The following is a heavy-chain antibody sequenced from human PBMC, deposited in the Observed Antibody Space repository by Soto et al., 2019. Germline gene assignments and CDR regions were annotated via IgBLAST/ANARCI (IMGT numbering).Heavy chain of an antibody. D-gene: IGHD2-15*01. V-gene: IGHV3-74*01. CDR3: VRIVGDLGDVLAGIPAYQAYHYYYMDV. CDR1: GFPFSSYW. Sequence: EVQLVESGGGLVQPGGSLRLSCAASGFPFSSYWMNWVRQRPGKGLVWISRINNDGSGTTYADSVRGRFTITRDNAKNTVSLQMNSRRAEETAVYYCVRIVGDLGDVLAGIPAYQAYHYYYMDVWGKGNAVTVSS. CDR2: INNDGSGT. J-gene: IGHJ6*03.